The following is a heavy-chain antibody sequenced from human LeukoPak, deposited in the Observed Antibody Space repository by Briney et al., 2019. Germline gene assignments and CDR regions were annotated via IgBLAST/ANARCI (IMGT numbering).Heavy chain of an antibody. CDR3: ARYRCSSTSCYLRFAFDI. CDR1: GSSITSGYY. V-gene: IGHV4-38-2*02. Sequence: SETLSLTCTVSGSSITSGYYWGWIRQPPGKGLEWIGTIYQSESTYYSPSLESRVTMSVDTSKNHFSLNLSSVTAADTAVYYCARYRCSSTSCYLRFAFDIWGQGTMVSVSS. CDR2: IYQSEST. J-gene: IGHJ3*02. D-gene: IGHD2-2*01.